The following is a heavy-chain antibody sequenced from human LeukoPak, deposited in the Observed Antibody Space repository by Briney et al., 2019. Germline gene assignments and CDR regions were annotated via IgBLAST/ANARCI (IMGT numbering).Heavy chain of an antibody. CDR2: IKTDASEK. CDR3: VKGLDIVDSVLQE. Sequence: GGSLRLSCETSGFIFSNCWMTWVRQAPGKGLEWVANIKTDASEKYYADSVKGRFTISRDNAKMSLYLQMNSLTAEDTALYYCVKGLDIVDSVLQEWGQGTLVTVSS. D-gene: IGHD5-12*01. CDR1: GFIFSNCW. J-gene: IGHJ1*01. V-gene: IGHV3-7*03.